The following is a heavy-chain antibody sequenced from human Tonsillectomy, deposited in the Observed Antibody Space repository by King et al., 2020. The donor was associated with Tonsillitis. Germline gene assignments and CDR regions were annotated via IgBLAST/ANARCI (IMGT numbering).Heavy chain of an antibody. CDR1: GFTFSSYS. CDR2: ISSSSSSI. CDR3: ARDPIGEVWFGELG. D-gene: IGHD3-10*01. V-gene: IGHV3-48*01. Sequence: VQLVESGGGLVQPGGSLRLSCAASGFTFSSYSMSWVRQAPGKGLEWVAYISSSSSSIYYADFVRGRFTVSRDNAKNSLYLQMNSLRAEDTAVYYCARDPIGEVWFGELGWVQGTLVTVSS. J-gene: IGHJ4*02.